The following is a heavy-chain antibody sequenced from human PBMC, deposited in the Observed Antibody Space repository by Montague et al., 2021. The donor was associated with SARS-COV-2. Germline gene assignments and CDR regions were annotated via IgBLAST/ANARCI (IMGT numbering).Heavy chain of an antibody. CDR3: AREFRIELWQTNWYFGL. V-gene: IGHV3-53*04. J-gene: IGHJ2*01. CDR2: IYNGGST. D-gene: IGHD3-16*01. CDR1: GFTVSSNY. Sequence: SLRLSCAASGFTVSSNYMSWVRQAPGKGLEWVSVIYNGGSTYYADSVKGRFTISRHNSKNTLYLQMNSLRAEDTAVYYCAREFRIELWQTNWYFGLWGRGTLVTVSS.